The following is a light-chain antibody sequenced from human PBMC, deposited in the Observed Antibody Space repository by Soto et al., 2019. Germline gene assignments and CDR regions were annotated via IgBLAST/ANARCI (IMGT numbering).Light chain of an antibody. CDR1: SSNIGSNY. CDR2: RNN. Sequence: QSVLTQPPSASGPPGQRVTISCSGSSSNIGSNYVYWYQQLPGTAPKLLIYRNNQRPSGVPDRFSGSKSGTSASLAISGLRSEDEADYYCAAWDDSLSGHWVFGGVTKLTVL. CDR3: AAWDDSLSGHWV. J-gene: IGLJ3*02. V-gene: IGLV1-47*01.